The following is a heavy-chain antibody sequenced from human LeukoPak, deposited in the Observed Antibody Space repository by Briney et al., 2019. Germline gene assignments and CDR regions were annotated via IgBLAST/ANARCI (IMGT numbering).Heavy chain of an antibody. Sequence: ASVKVSCKASGYTFTSYDINWVRQATGQGLEWMGWMNPNSGNTGYAQKFQGRVTMTRNTSISTAYMELSSLRSEDTAVYYCARGVNLAYCGGDCYPRNYFDYWGQGTLVTVSS. CDR2: MNPNSGNT. CDR1: GYTFTSYD. V-gene: IGHV1-8*01. CDR3: ARGVNLAYCGGDCYPRNYFDY. J-gene: IGHJ4*02. D-gene: IGHD2-21*02.